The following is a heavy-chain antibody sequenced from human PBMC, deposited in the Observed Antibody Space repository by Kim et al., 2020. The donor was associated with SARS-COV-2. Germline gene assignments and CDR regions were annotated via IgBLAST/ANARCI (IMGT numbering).Heavy chain of an antibody. CDR1: GFTFDRYF. CDR2: ISSDGDNT. Sequence: GGSLRLSCVASGFTFDRYFMGWVRQAPGKGLEWVAFISSDGDNTFSTESLRGRFTISRDNSKNTVYLQMNSLKVEDTAVYYCVRDVLKDSYGGGFDPWGQGTRVTVSS. V-gene: IGHV3-30*03. D-gene: IGHD5-18*01. CDR3: VRDVLKDSYGGGFDP. J-gene: IGHJ5*02.